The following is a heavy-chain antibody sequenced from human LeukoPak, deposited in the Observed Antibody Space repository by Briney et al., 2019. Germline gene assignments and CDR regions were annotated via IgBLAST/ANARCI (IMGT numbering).Heavy chain of an antibody. D-gene: IGHD2-8*01. CDR1: GFTFGTFW. CDR3: ARGKFCTHAVCPATYNDY. V-gene: IGHV3-7*01. Sequence: GGSLRLSCAASGFTFGTFWMSWVRQAPGQGLEWVANIKQDGSEKFYVDSVKGRFTISRDNAKNSLYLQMNSLRAEDTAIYYCARGKFCTHAVCPATYNDYWGQGTLVTVSS. J-gene: IGHJ4*02. CDR2: IKQDGSEK.